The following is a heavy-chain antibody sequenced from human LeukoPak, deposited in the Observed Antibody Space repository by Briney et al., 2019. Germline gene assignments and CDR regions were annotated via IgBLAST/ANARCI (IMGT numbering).Heavy chain of an antibody. CDR2: ISYDGSNK. D-gene: IGHD3-10*01. V-gene: IGHV3-30*03. Sequence: GGSLRLSCAASGFTFSSYGMHWVRQAPGKGLEWVAVISYDGSNKYYADSVKGRFTISRDNSKNTLYLQMNSLRAEDTAVYYCARLWFGEFPKGMDVWGQGTTVTVSS. J-gene: IGHJ6*02. CDR3: ARLWFGEFPKGMDV. CDR1: GFTFSSYG.